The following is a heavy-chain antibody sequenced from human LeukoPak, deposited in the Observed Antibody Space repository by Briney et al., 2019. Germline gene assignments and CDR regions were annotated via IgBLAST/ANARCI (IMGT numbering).Heavy chain of an antibody. D-gene: IGHD3-22*01. Sequence: SETLSLTCTVSGGSISSSSYYWGWIRQPPGKGLEWIGSIYYSGSTYYNPSLKSRVTISVDTSKNQFSLKLSSVTAADTAVYYCARSGYYDKTRYFDLWGRGTLVTVSS. V-gene: IGHV4-39*01. J-gene: IGHJ2*01. CDR1: GGSISSSSYY. CDR3: ARSGYYDKTRYFDL. CDR2: IYYSGST.